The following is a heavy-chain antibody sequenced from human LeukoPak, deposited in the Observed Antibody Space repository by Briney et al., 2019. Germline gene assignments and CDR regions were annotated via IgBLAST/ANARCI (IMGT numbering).Heavy chain of an antibody. J-gene: IGHJ5*01. CDR3: ARDPAPQGWFDS. CDR2: INSEGSST. V-gene: IGHV3-74*01. Sequence: PGGSLRLSCAASGFTLSTYWMHWVRQAPGKGLVWVSRINSEGSSTTYAGSVKGRFTISRDNAKNILYLQMNSLRAEDTAVYHCARDPAPQGWFDSWGQGTLVTVSS. CDR1: GFTLSTYW.